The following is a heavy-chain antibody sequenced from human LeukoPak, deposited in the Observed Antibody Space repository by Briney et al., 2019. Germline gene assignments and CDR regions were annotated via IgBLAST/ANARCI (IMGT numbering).Heavy chain of an antibody. J-gene: IGHJ5*02. CDR2: IYLRGNT. CDR3: ARGTITTVIDA. Sequence: PSGTLSLTCAISGGSISSSNWWTWVRQPPGKGLEWVGEIYLRGNTNYNPSLESRVTISVDGSKTQLSLRLEPVTAADTAVYYCARGTITTVIDAWGPGTLVTVSS. CDR1: GGSISSSNW. D-gene: IGHD4-17*01. V-gene: IGHV4-4*02.